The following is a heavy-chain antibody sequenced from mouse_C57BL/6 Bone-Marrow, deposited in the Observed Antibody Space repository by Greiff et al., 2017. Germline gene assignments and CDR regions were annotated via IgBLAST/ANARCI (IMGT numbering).Heavy chain of an antibody. V-gene: IGHV3-1*01. J-gene: IGHJ4*01. D-gene: IGHD2-5*01. CDR3: ARYSNYSAMDY. CDR2: ISYSGST. Sequence: EVQLQQSGPGMVKPSQSLSLTCTVTGYSITSGYDWHWIRHFPGNKLEWMGYISYSGSTNYNPSLKSRISITHDTSKNHFFLKLNSVTTEDTATYYCARYSNYSAMDYWGQGTSVTVSS. CDR1: GYSITSGYD.